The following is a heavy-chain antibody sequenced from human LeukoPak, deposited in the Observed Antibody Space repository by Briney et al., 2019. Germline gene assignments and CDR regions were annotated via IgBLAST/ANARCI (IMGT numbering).Heavy chain of an antibody. V-gene: IGHV4-34*01. CDR1: GGSFSGYY. CDR2: INHSGST. J-gene: IGHJ4*02. Sequence: SETLSLTCAVYGGSFSGYYWSWIRQPPGKGLEWIGEINHSGSTNYNPSLKSRVTISVDRSKNQFSLKLSSVTAADTAVYYCAASPYDFWSGYSHWGQGTLVTVSS. CDR3: AASPYDFWSGYSH. D-gene: IGHD3-3*01.